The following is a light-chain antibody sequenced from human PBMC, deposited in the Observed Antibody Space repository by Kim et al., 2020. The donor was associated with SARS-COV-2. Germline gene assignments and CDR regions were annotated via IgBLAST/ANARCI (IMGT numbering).Light chain of an antibody. J-gene: IGLJ3*02. Sequence: SSELTQDPAVSVALGQRVRITCQGDSLRSYYASWYQQKPGQAPVLVIYGKNNRPSGIPDRFSGSSSGNTASLTITGAQAEDEADYYCNSRDSGGHHLVFGGGTQLTVL. CDR1: SLRSYY. CDR3: NSRDSGGHHLV. V-gene: IGLV3-19*01. CDR2: GKN.